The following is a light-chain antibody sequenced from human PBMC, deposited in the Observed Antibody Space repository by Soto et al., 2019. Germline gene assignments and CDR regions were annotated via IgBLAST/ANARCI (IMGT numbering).Light chain of an antibody. V-gene: IGLV1-44*01. Sequence: QSVLTQPPSVSGTPGQRVTISCSGSSSNVGSNTVHWYQQVPGTAPKLLIFNNNQRPSGVPDRFSGSTSGTSASLAISGLQSEDESDYYCATWDDSLNAYVFGPGTKLTVL. CDR3: ATWDDSLNAYV. J-gene: IGLJ1*01. CDR1: SSNVGSNT. CDR2: NNN.